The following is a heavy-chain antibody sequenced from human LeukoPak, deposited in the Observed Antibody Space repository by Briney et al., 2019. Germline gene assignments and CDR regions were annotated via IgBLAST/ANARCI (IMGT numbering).Heavy chain of an antibody. J-gene: IGHJ4*02. CDR2: ISSSGSTI. V-gene: IGHV3-48*03. D-gene: IGHD6-6*01. CDR1: GFTFSSYE. Sequence: GGSLRLSXAASGFTFSSYEMNWVRQAPGKGLEWVSYISSSGSTIYYADSVTGRFTISRDNAKNSLYLQMNSLRAEDTAVYYCARGIAARPAYWGQGTLVTVSS. CDR3: ARGIAARPAY.